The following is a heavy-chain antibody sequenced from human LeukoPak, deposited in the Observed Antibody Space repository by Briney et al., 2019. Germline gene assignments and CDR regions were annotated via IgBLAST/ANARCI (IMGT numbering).Heavy chain of an antibody. CDR3: ARRGYSSGWPVDY. CDR2: INHSGST. Sequence: SETLSLTCAVYGGSFSGYYWSWIRQPPGKGLEWIGEINHSGSTNYNPSLKSRVTISVDTSKNQFSLKLSSVTAADTAVYYCARRGYSSGWPVDYWGRGTLVTVSS. J-gene: IGHJ4*02. V-gene: IGHV4-34*01. CDR1: GGSFSGYY. D-gene: IGHD6-19*01.